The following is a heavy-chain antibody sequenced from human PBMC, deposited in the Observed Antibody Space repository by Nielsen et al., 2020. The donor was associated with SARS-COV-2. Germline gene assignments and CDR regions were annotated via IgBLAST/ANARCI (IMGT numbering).Heavy chain of an antibody. CDR3: AKRSGYTSGWYGDY. V-gene: IGHV3-30*18. J-gene: IGHJ4*02. Sequence: GGSLRLSCAASGFTFSSYGMHWVRQAPGKGLEWVAVISYDGSNKYYADSVKGRFTISRDNSKNTLYLQMNSLRPEDTAVYYCAKRSGYTSGWYGDYWGQGTLVTVSS. CDR2: ISYDGSNK. CDR1: GFTFSSYG. D-gene: IGHD6-19*01.